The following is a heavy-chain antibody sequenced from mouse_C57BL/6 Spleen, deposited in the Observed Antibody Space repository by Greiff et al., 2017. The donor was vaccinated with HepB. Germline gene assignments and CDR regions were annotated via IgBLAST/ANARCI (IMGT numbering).Heavy chain of an antibody. V-gene: IGHV1-15*01. D-gene: IGHD2-3*01. Sequence: VQLQQSGAELVRPGASVTLSCKASGYTFTDYEMHWVKQTPVHGLEWIGAIDPETGGTAYNQKFKGKAILTADKSSSTAYMELRSLTSEDSAVYYCTREDDYWYFDVWGTGTTVTVSS. CDR3: TREDDYWYFDV. J-gene: IGHJ1*03. CDR2: IDPETGGT. CDR1: GYTFTDYE.